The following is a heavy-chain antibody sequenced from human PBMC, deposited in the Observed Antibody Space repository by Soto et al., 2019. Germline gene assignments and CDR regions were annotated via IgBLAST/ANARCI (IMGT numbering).Heavy chain of an antibody. J-gene: IGHJ4*02. CDR3: ARHVYADPFAY. Sequence: SETLSLTCTVSGGSISSYYWSWIRQPPGKGLEWIGYIYYSGSTNYNPSLKSRVTISVDTSKNQFSLKLSSVTAADTAVYYCARHVYADPFAYWGQGTLVTVSS. D-gene: IGHD3-16*01. CDR2: IYYSGST. CDR1: GGSISSYY. V-gene: IGHV4-59*08.